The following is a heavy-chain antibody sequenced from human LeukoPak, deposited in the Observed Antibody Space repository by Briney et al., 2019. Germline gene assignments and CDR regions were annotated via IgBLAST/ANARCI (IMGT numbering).Heavy chain of an antibody. Sequence: ASVKVSCKASGYTFTSYGISWVRQAPGQGLEWMGCISAYNGNTNYAQKLQGRVTMTTDTSTSKAYMELRSLRSDATAVYYCARVGTYDILTGYYYFDYWGQGTLVTVSS. CDR2: ISAYNGNT. V-gene: IGHV1-18*01. CDR3: ARVGTYDILTGYYYFDY. D-gene: IGHD3-9*01. CDR1: GYTFTSYG. J-gene: IGHJ4*02.